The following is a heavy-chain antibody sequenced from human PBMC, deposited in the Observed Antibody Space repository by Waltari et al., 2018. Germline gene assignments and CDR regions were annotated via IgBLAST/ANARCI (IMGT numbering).Heavy chain of an antibody. V-gene: IGHV3-48*01. J-gene: IGHJ6*02. D-gene: IGHD3-16*01. CDR3: AAFHPEVHLGEFMSPYGMDV. CDR2: ISSSSSTI. Sequence: EVQLVESGGGLVQPGGSLRLSCAASGFTFSSYSMNWVRQAPGKGLGWVSYISSSSSTIYYADSVKGRFTISRDNAKNSLYLQMNSLRAEDTAVYYCAAFHPEVHLGEFMSPYGMDVWGQGTTVTVSS. CDR1: GFTFSSYS.